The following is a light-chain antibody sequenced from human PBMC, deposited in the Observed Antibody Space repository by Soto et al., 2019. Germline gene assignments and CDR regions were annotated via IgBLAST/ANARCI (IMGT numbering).Light chain of an antibody. Sequence: EILMTQSPATLSVSPGERATLSCRASQSVSSNVAWYQQKPGPAPRLLIYGASNRATGIPARFSGSGSGTDFSLTITSLQSEDFAVYYCQQYNDWPPWTFGQGTKVEIK. CDR2: GAS. V-gene: IGKV3-15*01. CDR1: QSVSSN. J-gene: IGKJ1*01. CDR3: QQYNDWPPWT.